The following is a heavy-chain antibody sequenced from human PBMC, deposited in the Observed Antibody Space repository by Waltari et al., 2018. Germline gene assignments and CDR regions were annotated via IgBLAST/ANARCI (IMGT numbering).Heavy chain of an antibody. Sequence: QVQLVESGGGVVQPGRSLRLSCAASGFTFSSYAMHWVRQAPGKGLEWVAVISYDGSNKYYADSVKGRFTISRDNSKNTLYLQMNSLRAEDTAVYYCARDCSGGSCKGMDYYYGMDVWGQGTTVTVSS. J-gene: IGHJ6*02. D-gene: IGHD2-15*01. CDR2: ISYDGSNK. V-gene: IGHV3-30-3*01. CDR1: GFTFSSYA. CDR3: ARDCSGGSCKGMDYYYGMDV.